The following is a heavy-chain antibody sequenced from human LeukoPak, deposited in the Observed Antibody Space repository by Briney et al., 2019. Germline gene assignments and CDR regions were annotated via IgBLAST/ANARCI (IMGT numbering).Heavy chain of an antibody. V-gene: IGHV3-33*08. CDR3: AREGYDFWSGYYSSPFDY. J-gene: IGHJ4*02. D-gene: IGHD3-3*01. CDR1: GFTFSSYA. CDR2: IWYDGSNK. Sequence: GGSLRLSCTASGFTFSSYAMSWVRQAPGKGLEWVAVIWYDGSNKYYADSVKGRFTISRDNSKNTQYLQMNSLRAEDTAVYYCAREGYDFWSGYYSSPFDYWGQGTLVTVSS.